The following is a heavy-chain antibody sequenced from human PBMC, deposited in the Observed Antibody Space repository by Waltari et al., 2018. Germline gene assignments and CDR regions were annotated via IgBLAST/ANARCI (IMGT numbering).Heavy chain of an antibody. CDR1: GRTFSSYA. D-gene: IGHD3-9*01. V-gene: IGHV1-69*01. Sequence: QVQLVQSGAEVKKPGSSVKVSCKASGRTFSSYAISWVRPAPGPGLEWMGGIIPIFGTANYAQKFKGRVTITADESTSTAYMELSSLRSEDTAVYYCAGTGGYYDILTGYYNYWGQGTLVTVSS. CDR2: IIPIFGTA. J-gene: IGHJ4*02. CDR3: AGTGGYYDILTGYYNY.